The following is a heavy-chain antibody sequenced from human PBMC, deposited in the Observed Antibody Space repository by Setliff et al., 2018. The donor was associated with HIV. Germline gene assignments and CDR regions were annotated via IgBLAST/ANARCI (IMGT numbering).Heavy chain of an antibody. CDR2: IYYSGST. D-gene: IGHD6-13*01. CDR3: ARIGSGWSVGWFDP. Sequence: TLSLTCTVSGDSVSSRSYYWSWIRQPPGKGLEWIGYIYYSGSTNYNPSLKSRVTISVDTSKNHFSLKLRSVTAADTAVYYCARIGSGWSVGWFDPWGQGTLVTVSS. V-gene: IGHV4-61*03. J-gene: IGHJ5*02. CDR1: GDSVSSRSYY.